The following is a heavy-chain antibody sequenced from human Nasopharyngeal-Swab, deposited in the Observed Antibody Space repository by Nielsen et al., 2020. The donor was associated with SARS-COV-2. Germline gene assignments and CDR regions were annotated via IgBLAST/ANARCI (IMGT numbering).Heavy chain of an antibody. CDR1: GFSLTTNGVA. D-gene: IGHD3-10*01. J-gene: IGHJ4*02. Sequence: SGPTLVKPTQTITLTCTFSGFSLTTNGVAVAWIRQPPGKALEWLAIIYWDDDKRYSPSLQSRLTITKDTSKNEVVLTMTNMNPVDTATYYCAHVLLLFGDFRPFDYWGQGTLVTVSS. CDR3: AHVLLLFGDFRPFDY. CDR2: IYWDDDK. V-gene: IGHV2-5*02.